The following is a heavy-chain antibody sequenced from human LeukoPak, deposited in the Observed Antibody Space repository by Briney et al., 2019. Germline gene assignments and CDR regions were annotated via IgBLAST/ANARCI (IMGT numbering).Heavy chain of an antibody. V-gene: IGHV1-2*02. CDR3: ARVPWDRDY. D-gene: IGHD1-26*01. J-gene: IGHJ4*02. CDR1: GYTFTGYY. Sequence: GASVKVSCKASGYTFTGYYLHWVRQAPGQGLEWMGWINPNSGGTNYAQKFQGRVTMTKDTSISTAYMELSRLRSDDTAVCYCARVPWDRDYWGQGTLVTVSS. CDR2: INPNSGGT.